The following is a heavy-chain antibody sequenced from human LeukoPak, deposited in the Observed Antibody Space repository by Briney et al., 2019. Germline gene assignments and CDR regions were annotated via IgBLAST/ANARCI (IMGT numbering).Heavy chain of an antibody. CDR3: ARATQRYCSGTTCFPYWFDT. CDR1: GGSMTHYF. Sequence: PSGTLSLTCTVSGGSMTHYFWNWIRQPPGKGLEWIGYTHTSGSPDYSRSLKSHVTISLDTSKNQFSLMLSSVTAADTAVYFCARATQRYCSGTTCFPYWFDTWGQGTLATVSS. J-gene: IGHJ5*02. D-gene: IGHD2-2*01. V-gene: IGHV4-4*09. CDR2: THTSGSP.